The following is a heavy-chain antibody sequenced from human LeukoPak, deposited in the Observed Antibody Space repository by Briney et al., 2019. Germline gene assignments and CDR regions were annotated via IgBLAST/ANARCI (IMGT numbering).Heavy chain of an antibody. CDR3: ARHVSDSNFYYYYYMDV. V-gene: IGHV4-39*01. D-gene: IGHD4-11*01. CDR1: GGSVSSSSYY. J-gene: IGHJ6*03. Sequence: SETLSLTCTVSGGSVSSSSYYWGWIRQPPGKGLEWIGSIYYSGSTYYNPSLKSRVTISVDMSKNPFSLELSSVTAADTAVYYCARHVSDSNFYYYYYMDVWGKGTTVTVSS. CDR2: IYYSGST.